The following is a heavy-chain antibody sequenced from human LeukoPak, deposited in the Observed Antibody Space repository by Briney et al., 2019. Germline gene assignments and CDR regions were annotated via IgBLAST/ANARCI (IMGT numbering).Heavy chain of an antibody. CDR3: ARNRYYYGSGNYGVPNWFDP. J-gene: IGHJ5*02. CDR1: GFTFSSYS. Sequence: GSLRLSCAASGFTFSSYSMNWIRQPPGKGLKWIGSIYYSGSTYYNPSLKSRVTISVDTSKNQFSLKLNSVTAADTAVYYCARNRYYYGSGNYGVPNWFDPWGQGTLVTVSS. D-gene: IGHD3-10*01. V-gene: IGHV4-39*01. CDR2: IYYSGST.